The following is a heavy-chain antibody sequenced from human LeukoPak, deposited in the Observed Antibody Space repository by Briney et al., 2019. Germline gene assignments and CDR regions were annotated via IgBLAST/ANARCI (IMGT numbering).Heavy chain of an antibody. CDR2: ISSSGSTI. CDR3: ARDYGGSSPFDY. CDR1: GLTFSSYE. D-gene: IGHD4-23*01. Sequence: GGSLRLSCAASGLTFSSYEMHWVRQAPGKGLEWVSYISSSGSTIYYADSVKGRFTISRDNAKKSLYLQMNSLRAEDTAVYYCARDYGGSSPFDYWGQGTLVTVSS. V-gene: IGHV3-48*03. J-gene: IGHJ4*02.